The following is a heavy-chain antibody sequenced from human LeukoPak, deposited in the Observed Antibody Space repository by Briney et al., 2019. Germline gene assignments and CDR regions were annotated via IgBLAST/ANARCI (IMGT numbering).Heavy chain of an antibody. CDR3: AREDPVYAMDY. CDR1: GGSISSYY. D-gene: IGHD2-8*01. J-gene: IGHJ4*02. Sequence: SETLSLTCTVSGGSISSYYWSWIRQPPGKGLEWIGYIYYSGSTNYNPSLKSRVTISVDTSKNQFSLKLSSVTAADTAVYYCAREDPVYAMDYWGQGTLVTVSS. CDR2: IYYSGST. V-gene: IGHV4-59*01.